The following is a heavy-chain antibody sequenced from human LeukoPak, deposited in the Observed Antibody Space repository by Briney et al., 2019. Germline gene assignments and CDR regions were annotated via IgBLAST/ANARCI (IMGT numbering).Heavy chain of an antibody. J-gene: IGHJ4*02. CDR3: AKGGWLDD. D-gene: IGHD6-19*01. V-gene: IGHV3-23*01. Sequence: GPLRLSCAASGFNFNKYDMTWARQAPGKGLEWVSTITGRSDKTYYTDSVKGRFVTSRDNSKDTLYLQMNSLRAEDTALYYCAKGGWLDDLGQGALVTVSS. CDR2: ITGRSDKT. CDR1: GFNFNKYD.